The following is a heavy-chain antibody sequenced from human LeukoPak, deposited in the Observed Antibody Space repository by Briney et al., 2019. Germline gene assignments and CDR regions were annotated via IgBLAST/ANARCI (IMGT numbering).Heavy chain of an antibody. CDR2: ISGSGGST. CDR1: GFTFSSYA. CDR3: AKPHGYSSSRDAFDI. V-gene: IGHV3-23*01. Sequence: GGSLRLSCAASGFTFSSYAMSWVRQAPGKGLEWVSAISGSGGSTYYADSVKGRFTISRDNSKNTLYLQMNNLRAEDTAVYYCAKPHGYSSSRDAFDIWGQGTMVTVSS. D-gene: IGHD6-13*01. J-gene: IGHJ3*02.